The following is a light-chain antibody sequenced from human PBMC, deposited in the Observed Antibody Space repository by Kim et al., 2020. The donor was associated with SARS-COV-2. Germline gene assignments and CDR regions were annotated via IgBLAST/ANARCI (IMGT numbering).Light chain of an antibody. J-gene: IGLJ3*02. V-gene: IGLV3-1*01. CDR1: KLGDKY. CDR3: QAWDSSTGV. Sequence: SYELTQPPSVYVSPGQTASITCSGDKLGDKYACWYQQKPGQSPVLVIYQDSKRPSGIHERFSGSNSGNTATLTISGTQAMDEADYYCQAWDSSTGVFGGGTQLTVL. CDR2: QDS.